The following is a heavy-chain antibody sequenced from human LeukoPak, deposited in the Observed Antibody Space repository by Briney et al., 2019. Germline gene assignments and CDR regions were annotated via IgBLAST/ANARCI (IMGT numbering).Heavy chain of an antibody. V-gene: IGHV4-4*07. CDR1: GGSISSYY. D-gene: IGHD3-10*01. CDR2: IYTSGST. CDR3: ARGVTMVRGVMTFDI. J-gene: IGHJ3*02. Sequence: PSETLSLTCTVSGGSISSYYWSWIRQPAGKGLEWIGRIYTSGSTNYNPSLKSRVTISVDTSKNQFSLKLSSVTAADTAVYYCARGVTMVRGVMTFDIWGQGTMVTVSS.